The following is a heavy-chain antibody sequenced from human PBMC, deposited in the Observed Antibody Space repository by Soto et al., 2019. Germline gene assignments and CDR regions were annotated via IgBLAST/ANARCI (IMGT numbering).Heavy chain of an antibody. J-gene: IGHJ6*03. D-gene: IGHD5-18*01. Sequence: SETLSLTCTVSGGSISSGGYYWSWIRQHPGKGLEWIGYIYYSGSTYYNPSLKSRVTISVDTSKNQFSLKLSSVTAADTAVYYCARGVTTMVNDYYYYYMDVWGKGATVTVSS. CDR3: ARGVTTMVNDYYYYYMDV. CDR1: GGSISSGGYY. V-gene: IGHV4-31*03. CDR2: IYYSGST.